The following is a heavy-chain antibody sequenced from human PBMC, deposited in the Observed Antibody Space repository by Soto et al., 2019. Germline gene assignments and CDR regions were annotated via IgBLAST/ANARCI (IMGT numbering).Heavy chain of an antibody. CDR3: TREPWGFSGTWYDY. J-gene: IGHJ4*02. CDR2: INHDGTKI. Sequence: EAQLVESGGALVQPGGSLRLSCAASGFSFRSYWMHWVRQAPGKGLVWVSRINHDGTKIEYADSVKGRFIISRDNPNNTLYLQMNSLRDEDTALYFCTREPWGFSGTWYDYWGQGTLVTVSS. D-gene: IGHD6-13*01. V-gene: IGHV3-74*01. CDR1: GFSFRSYW.